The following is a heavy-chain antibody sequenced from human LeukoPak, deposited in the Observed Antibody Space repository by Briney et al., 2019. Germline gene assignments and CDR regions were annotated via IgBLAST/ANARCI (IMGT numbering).Heavy chain of an antibody. Sequence: GGSLRLSCAASGFTFSTYSMTWVRQAPGRGLEWVSCISSGSSSIYYADSVKGRFTISRDNAKNSLYLQMNSLRAEDTAVYYCAVPYSGSIDWGQGTLVTVSS. CDR3: AVPYSGSID. CDR1: GFTFSTYS. D-gene: IGHD1-26*01. CDR2: ISSGSSSI. V-gene: IGHV3-48*01. J-gene: IGHJ4*02.